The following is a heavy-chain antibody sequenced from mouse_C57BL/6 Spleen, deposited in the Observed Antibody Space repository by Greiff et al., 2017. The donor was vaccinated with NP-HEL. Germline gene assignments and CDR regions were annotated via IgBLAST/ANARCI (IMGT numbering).Heavy chain of an antibody. CDR1: GFSLTSYG. CDR3: ARNEGSYDGYYGYAMDY. CDR2: IWSGGST. Sequence: QVQLQQSGPGLVQPSQSLSITCTVSGFSLTSYGVHWVRQSPGKGLEWLGVIWSGGSTDYNAAFISRLSISKDNSKSQVFFKMNSLQADDTAIYYCARNEGSYDGYYGYAMDYWGQGTSVTVSS. J-gene: IGHJ4*01. D-gene: IGHD2-3*01. V-gene: IGHV2-2*01.